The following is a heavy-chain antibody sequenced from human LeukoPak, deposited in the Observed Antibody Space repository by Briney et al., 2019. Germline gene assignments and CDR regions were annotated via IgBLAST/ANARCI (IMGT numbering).Heavy chain of an antibody. CDR2: ISSSSRTI. Sequence: PGWSLRLSCAATGFTFSSYSMNWVRQAPGKGLEWVSYISSSSRTIFYADSVKGRFTIARDNAKKSLYLQMNSLRAEDTAVYYCASGIQEIDYWGQGTLVTVSS. CDR1: GFTFSSYS. V-gene: IGHV3-48*04. CDR3: ASGIQEIDY. D-gene: IGHD2-2*02. J-gene: IGHJ4*02.